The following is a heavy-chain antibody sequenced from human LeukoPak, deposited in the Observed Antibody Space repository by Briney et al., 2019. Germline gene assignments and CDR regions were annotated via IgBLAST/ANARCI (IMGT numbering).Heavy chain of an antibody. D-gene: IGHD2-2*02. J-gene: IGHJ6*04. CDR2: IRYDGSNK. CDR3: AKEGLGYCSSTSCYSMDV. V-gene: IGHV3-30*02. Sequence: PGGSLRLSCAASGFTFSSYGMHWVRQAPGKGLEWVAFIRYDGSNKYYADSVKGRFTISRDNSKNTLYLQMNSLRAEDTAVYYCAKEGLGYCSSTSCYSMDVWGKGTTVTVSS. CDR1: GFTFSSYG.